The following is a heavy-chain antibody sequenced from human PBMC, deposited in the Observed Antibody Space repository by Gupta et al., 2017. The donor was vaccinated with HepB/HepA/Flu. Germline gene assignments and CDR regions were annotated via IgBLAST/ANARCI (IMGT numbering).Heavy chain of an antibody. CDR3: ARAGGSYDYYYYMDV. CDR2: IIPILGTA. V-gene: IGHV1-69*01. D-gene: IGHD1-26*01. J-gene: IGHJ6*03. CDR1: GTTVTNFA. Sequence: QVQLMQSGTEVKKPGSSVKVSCKASGTTVTNFAISWVRQAPGQGLEWMGGIIPILGTADYAQKFQGRVTITADESTSTAYMELSSLRYEDTAVYYCARAGGSYDYYYYMDVWGKGTTVTVSS.